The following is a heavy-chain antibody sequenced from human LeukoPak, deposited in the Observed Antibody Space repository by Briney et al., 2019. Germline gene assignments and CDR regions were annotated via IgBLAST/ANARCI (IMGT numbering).Heavy chain of an antibody. CDR2: VHHSGST. CDR3: ARSSGSHENWFDP. J-gene: IGHJ5*02. CDR1: GDSITSYY. Sequence: SETLSLICTVSGDSITSYYWTWIRQPPGKGLEWVGYVHHSGSTDYNPSLKSRVTISVDRSKNQLSLKLSSVTADDTAMYYCARSSGSHENWFDPWGQGILVTVSS. V-gene: IGHV4-59*01. D-gene: IGHD6-19*01.